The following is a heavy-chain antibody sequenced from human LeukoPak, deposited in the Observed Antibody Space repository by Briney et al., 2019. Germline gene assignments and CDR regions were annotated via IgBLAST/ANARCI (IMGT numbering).Heavy chain of an antibody. J-gene: IGHJ5*02. Sequence: ASVKVSCKASGYTFTSYGISWVRQAPGQGLEWMGWISAYNGNTNYAQKLQGRVTMTTDTSTNTAYMELRSLRSDDTAVYYCARDTGMAAAGKGGWFDPWGQGTLVTVSS. V-gene: IGHV1-18*01. D-gene: IGHD6-13*01. CDR3: ARDTGMAAAGKGGWFDP. CDR2: ISAYNGNT. CDR1: GYTFTSYG.